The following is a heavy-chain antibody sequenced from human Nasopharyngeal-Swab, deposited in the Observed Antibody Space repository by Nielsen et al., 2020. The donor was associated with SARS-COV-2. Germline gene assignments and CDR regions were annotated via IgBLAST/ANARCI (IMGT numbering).Heavy chain of an antibody. CDR2: MNPNSGNT. V-gene: IGHV1-8*02. CDR1: GGTFSSYD. Sequence: ASVKVSCKASGGTFSSYDINWVRQATGQGLEWMGWMNPNSGNTGYAQKFQGRVTMTRNTSISTAYMELSSLRSEDTAVYYCARAMVRGKSDPWGQGTLVTVSS. CDR3: ARAMVRGKSDP. D-gene: IGHD3-10*01. J-gene: IGHJ5*02.